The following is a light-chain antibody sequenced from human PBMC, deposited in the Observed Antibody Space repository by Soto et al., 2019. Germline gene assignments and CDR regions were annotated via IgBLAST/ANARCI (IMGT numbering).Light chain of an antibody. CDR3: QHSYSTPTWT. V-gene: IGKV1-39*01. CDR1: QSISTY. J-gene: IGKJ1*01. CDR2: AAS. Sequence: DIQMTQSPSSLSASVGERVTITCRASQSISTYLNWYQQKPGKAPKVLIYAASSLQSGVPSRFSGSGSETDFTLTISSLQPEDFATYYCQHSYSTPTWTFGQGTKVEIK.